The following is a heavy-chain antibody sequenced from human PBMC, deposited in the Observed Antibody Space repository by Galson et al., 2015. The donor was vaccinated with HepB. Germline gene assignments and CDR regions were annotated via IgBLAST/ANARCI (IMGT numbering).Heavy chain of an antibody. D-gene: IGHD6-13*01. Sequence: SLRLSCAASGFTVSSNYMSWVRQAPGKGLEWVSVIYSGGSTYYADSVKGRFTISRLNSKNTLYLQMNSLRAEDTAVYYCARGVAAAGTSEAFDIWGQGTMVTVSS. J-gene: IGHJ3*02. V-gene: IGHV3-53*04. CDR1: GFTVSSNY. CDR3: ARGVAAAGTSEAFDI. CDR2: IYSGGST.